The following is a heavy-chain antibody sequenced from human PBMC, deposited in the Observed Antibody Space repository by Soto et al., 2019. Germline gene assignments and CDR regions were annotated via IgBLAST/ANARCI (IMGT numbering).Heavy chain of an antibody. J-gene: IGHJ3*02. V-gene: IGHV5-51*01. CDR2: IYPGDSNT. D-gene: IGHD5-12*01. Sequence: GESLKISCKGSGYSFITYWIGWVRQMPGKGLEWMGIIYPGDSNTRYSPSFQGQVTISADKSISTAYLQWSSLKASDTAMYYCAGVATISRAFDIWGQGTVVTVSS. CDR1: GYSFITYW. CDR3: AGVATISRAFDI.